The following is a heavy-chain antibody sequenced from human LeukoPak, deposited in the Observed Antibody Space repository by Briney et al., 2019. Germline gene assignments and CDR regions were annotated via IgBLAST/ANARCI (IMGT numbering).Heavy chain of an antibody. J-gene: IGHJ4*02. V-gene: IGHV4-59*01. CDR2: IYYSGST. CDR3: ARAYYDYVWGSYPMDY. CDR1: GGSISNYY. D-gene: IGHD3-16*02. Sequence: PSETLSLTCTVSGGSISNYYWSWIRQPPGKGLEWIGYIYYSGSTNYNPSLKSRVTISVDTSKNQFSLKLSSVTAADTAVYYCARAYYDYVWGSYPMDYWGQGTLVTVSS.